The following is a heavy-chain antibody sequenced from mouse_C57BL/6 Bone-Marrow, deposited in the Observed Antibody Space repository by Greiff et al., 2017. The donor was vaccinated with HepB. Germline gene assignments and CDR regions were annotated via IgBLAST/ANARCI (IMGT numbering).Heavy chain of an antibody. D-gene: IGHD3-2*02. CDR1: GFNIKDDY. J-gene: IGHJ3*01. CDR3: TTGDSSGQFAY. V-gene: IGHV14-4*01. CDR2: IDPENGDT. Sequence: VQLQQSGAELVRPGASVKLSCTASGFNIKDDYMHWVKQRPEQGLEWIGWIDPENGDTEYASKFQGKATITADTSSNTAYLQRSSLTSEDTAVYYCTTGDSSGQFAYWGQGTLVTVSA.